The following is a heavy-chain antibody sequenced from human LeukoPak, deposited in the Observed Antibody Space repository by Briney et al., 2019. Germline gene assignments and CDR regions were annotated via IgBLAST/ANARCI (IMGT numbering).Heavy chain of an antibody. CDR3: ARRDRYCSSTSCYGHRFDP. CDR1: GGSISSYY. J-gene: IGHJ5*02. Sequence: SETPSLTCTVSGGSISSYYWSWIRQPPGKGLEWIGYIYYSGSTNYNPSLKSRVTISVDTSKNQFSLKLSSVTAADTAVYYCARRDRYCSSTSCYGHRFDPWGQGTLVTVSS. D-gene: IGHD2-2*01. V-gene: IGHV4-59*08. CDR2: IYYSGST.